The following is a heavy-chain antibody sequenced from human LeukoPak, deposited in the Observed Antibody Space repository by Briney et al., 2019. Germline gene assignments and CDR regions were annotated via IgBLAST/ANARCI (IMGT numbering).Heavy chain of an antibody. CDR1: GDSISSYY. D-gene: IGHD6-6*01. Sequence: SETLSLTCTISGDSISSYYWNWIRQPPGKEVEWIGYAFYSGETSYNPSLRGRATISLDMSNNQFSLDLRSMTAADTATYYCVRFVGSFFAFHYWGQGTLVTVSS. V-gene: IGHV4-59*01. CDR3: VRFVGSFFAFHY. CDR2: AFYSGET. J-gene: IGHJ4*02.